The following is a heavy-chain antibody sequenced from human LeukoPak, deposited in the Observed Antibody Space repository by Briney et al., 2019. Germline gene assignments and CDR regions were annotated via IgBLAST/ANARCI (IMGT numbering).Heavy chain of an antibody. J-gene: IGHJ4*02. CDR3: ATWGSIAARPLDY. Sequence: ASVKVSCKASGYTFTSYDINWVRQAPGQGLEWMGWMNPNSGNTGYAQKFQGRVTMTRNTSISTAYMELSSLRSEDTAVYYCATWGSIAARPLDYWGQGTLVTVSS. CDR1: GYTFTSYD. V-gene: IGHV1-8*01. CDR2: MNPNSGNT. D-gene: IGHD6-6*01.